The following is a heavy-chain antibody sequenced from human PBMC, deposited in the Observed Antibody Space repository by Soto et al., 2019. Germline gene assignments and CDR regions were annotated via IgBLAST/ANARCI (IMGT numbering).Heavy chain of an antibody. J-gene: IGHJ6*02. CDR3: TRGGHGFTVFRMDV. CDR2: TYYRTKWYN. CDR1: GDSVSSGSAA. Sequence: PSPTLSLTCAISGDSVSSGSAAWNWIRQSPSRGLEWLGRTYYRTKWYNEYAISVRSRITINPDTSKNQFSLQLSSVTPEDTAVYYCTRGGHGFTVFRMDVWGQGTTVTVSS. D-gene: IGHD4-4*01. V-gene: IGHV6-1*01.